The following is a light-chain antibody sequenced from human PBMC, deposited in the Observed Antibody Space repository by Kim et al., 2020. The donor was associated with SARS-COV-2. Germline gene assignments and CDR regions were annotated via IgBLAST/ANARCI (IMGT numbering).Light chain of an antibody. CDR2: DTS. V-gene: IGKV1-33*01. CDR3: QQYAT. J-gene: IGKJ2*01. CDR1: QDIGND. Sequence: DIKMTQSPSSLSASVGDRVTIICQASQDIGNDLNWYQQKPGQAPKLLIYDTSKFQAGVPSRFSASGSGTHFTLTITSLQPEDFATYYCQQYATFGQGTKLEI.